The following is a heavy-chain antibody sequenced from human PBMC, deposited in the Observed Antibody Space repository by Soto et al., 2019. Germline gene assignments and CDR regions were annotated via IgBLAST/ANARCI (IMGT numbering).Heavy chain of an antibody. D-gene: IGHD1-26*01. Sequence: SETLSLTCTVSGGSISSSSYYWGWIRQPPGKGLEWIGSIYYSGSTYYNPSLKSRVTISVDTSKNQFSLKLSSVTAADTAVYYCARRRGGRYWSLWGQGTLVTVSS. CDR2: IYYSGST. CDR1: GGSISSSSYY. V-gene: IGHV4-39*01. J-gene: IGHJ4*02. CDR3: ARRRGGRYWSL.